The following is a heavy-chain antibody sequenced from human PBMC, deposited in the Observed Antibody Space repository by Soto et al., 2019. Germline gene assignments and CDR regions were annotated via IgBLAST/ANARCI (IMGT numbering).Heavy chain of an antibody. CDR1: GFTFSSYE. CDR2: ISSSGSTI. D-gene: IGHD3-22*01. Sequence: LRLSCAASGFTFSSYEMNWVRQAPGKGLEWVSYISSSGSTIYYADSVKGRFTISRDNAKNSLYLQMNSLRAEDTAVYYCASYYYDSSGYYYPAEYFQHWGQGTLVTVSS. J-gene: IGHJ1*01. CDR3: ASYYYDSSGYYYPAEYFQH. V-gene: IGHV3-48*03.